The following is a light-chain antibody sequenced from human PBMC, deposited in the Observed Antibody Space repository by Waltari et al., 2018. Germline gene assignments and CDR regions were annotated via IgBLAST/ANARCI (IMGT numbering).Light chain of an antibody. CDR3: VQGTHWPPWT. Sequence: GQSASISCRSSQSLVHSDGRTYFNWLQQKPGQPPRRLIYQVSNRDSGVPDRFSGSGAGTDFTLHISRVEAEDVGIYYCVQGTHWPPWTFGQGTRVDIK. J-gene: IGKJ1*01. V-gene: IGKV2-30*02. CDR1: QSLVHSDGRTY. CDR2: QVS.